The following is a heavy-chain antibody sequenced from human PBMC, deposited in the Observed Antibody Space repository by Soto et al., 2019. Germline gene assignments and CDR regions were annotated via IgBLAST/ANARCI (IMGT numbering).Heavy chain of an antibody. J-gene: IGHJ5*02. D-gene: IGHD6-13*01. Sequence: GGSLRLSCAASGFTFSSYWMHWVRQAPGKGLVWVSRINSDGSSTSYADSVKGRFTISRDNAKNTLYLQMNSLRAEDTAVYYCARDLGYSSSWNWFDPWGQGTLVTVPQ. CDR2: INSDGSST. CDR1: GFTFSSYW. CDR3: ARDLGYSSSWNWFDP. V-gene: IGHV3-74*01.